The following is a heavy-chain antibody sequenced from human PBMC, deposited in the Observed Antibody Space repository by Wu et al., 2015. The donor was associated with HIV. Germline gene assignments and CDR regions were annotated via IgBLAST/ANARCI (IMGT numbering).Heavy chain of an antibody. CDR2: ISVQNGNT. D-gene: IGHD3-16*01. Sequence: QGQLVQSGVEVKKPGASVKVSCKATGYTFSSYGISWVRQAPGQGPEWMGRISVQNGNTNYAQKFQGRVAMTTETSTSTAYMELRSLTSDDTAVYFCARSGQQLLATYYYYYMDVWAKGPRSSS. J-gene: IGHJ6*04. CDR1: GYTFSSYG. V-gene: IGHV1-18*01. CDR3: ARSGQQLLATYYYYYMDV.